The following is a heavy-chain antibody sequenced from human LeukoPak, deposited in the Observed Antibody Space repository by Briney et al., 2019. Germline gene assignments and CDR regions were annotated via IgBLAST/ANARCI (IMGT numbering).Heavy chain of an antibody. V-gene: IGHV4-34*01. CDR2: INHSGGT. Sequence: SETLSLTCDVYGGSFSTYYWSWLRQPPGKGLEWIGEINHSGGTNYSPSLKSRVTISVDTSKNQFSLKLSSVTAADTAVYYCASRNGKYSSSSDWGQGTLVTVSS. J-gene: IGHJ4*02. D-gene: IGHD6-6*01. CDR3: ASRNGKYSSSSD. CDR1: GGSFSTYY.